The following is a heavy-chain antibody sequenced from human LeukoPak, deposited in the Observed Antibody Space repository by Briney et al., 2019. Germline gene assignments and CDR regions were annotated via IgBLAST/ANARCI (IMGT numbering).Heavy chain of an antibody. Sequence: AAVRVSCKASGYTFTSYDINWVGQAAGQGLEWMGWMNPKSGNTGYAPKFHGRVPMTSNTSISTAYMQLSSLRSEDTAVYYCARHEVLPTPYYYYGMDVWGQGTTVTVSS. CDR2: MNPKSGNT. D-gene: IGHD2-15*01. CDR1: GYTFTSYD. CDR3: ARHEVLPTPYYYYGMDV. J-gene: IGHJ6*02. V-gene: IGHV1-8*01.